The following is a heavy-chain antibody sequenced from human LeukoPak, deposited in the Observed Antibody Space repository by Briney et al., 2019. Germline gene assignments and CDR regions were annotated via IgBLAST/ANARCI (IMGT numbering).Heavy chain of an antibody. J-gene: IGHJ5*02. V-gene: IGHV3-30*02. CDR1: GFNFSGYG. CDR2: IRYDGSSK. CDR3: AKDHDYGTVSGWFDP. Sequence: GGSLRLSCAATGFNFSGYGMHLVRQAPGKGLEWVAFIRYDGSSKYYADSVKGRLTISKDKSKNTLYLQMNSLGAEDTAVYYCAKDHDYGTVSGWFDPWGQGTLVTVSS. D-gene: IGHD4-17*01.